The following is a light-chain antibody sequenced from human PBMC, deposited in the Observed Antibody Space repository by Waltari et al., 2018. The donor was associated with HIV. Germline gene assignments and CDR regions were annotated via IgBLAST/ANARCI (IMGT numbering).Light chain of an antibody. CDR1: ASDVGLYNY. Sequence: QSALTQPASVSGSSGQSITISCTGTASDVGLYNYVSWYQQHPGKVPKLIIFDVSNRPSGISSRFSGSKSGNTASLTISGLQAEDEADYYCSSYTSDTTRVFGGGTKLTVL. V-gene: IGLV2-14*03. CDR3: SSYTSDTTRV. J-gene: IGLJ2*01. CDR2: DVS.